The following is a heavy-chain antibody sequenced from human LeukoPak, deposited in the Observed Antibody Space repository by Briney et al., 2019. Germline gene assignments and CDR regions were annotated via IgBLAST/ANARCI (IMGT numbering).Heavy chain of an antibody. CDR3: ARAGGYDCDY. D-gene: IGHD5-12*01. V-gene: IGHV3-74*01. J-gene: IGHJ4*02. CDR2: TRSDGSST. Sequence: PGGSLRLSCAASGFTFSSYWMHWVRQAPGKGLVWVSRTRSDGSSTSYADSVKGRFTISRDNAKNTLYLQMNSLRAEDTAVYYCARAGGYDCDYWGQGTLVTVSS. CDR1: GFTFSSYW.